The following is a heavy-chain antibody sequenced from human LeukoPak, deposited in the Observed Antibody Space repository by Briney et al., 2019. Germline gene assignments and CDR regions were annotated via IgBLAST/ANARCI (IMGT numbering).Heavy chain of an antibody. V-gene: IGHV1-69*13. J-gene: IGHJ5*02. Sequence: SVKISCKASGGTFSSYAISWVRQAPGQGLEWMGGIIPIFGTANYAQKFQGRVTITADESTSTAYMELSSLRSEDTAVYYCARDPVMTTVASINWFDPWGQGTLVTVSS. CDR3: ARDPVMTTVASINWFDP. CDR1: GGTFSSYA. CDR2: IIPIFGTA. D-gene: IGHD4-23*01.